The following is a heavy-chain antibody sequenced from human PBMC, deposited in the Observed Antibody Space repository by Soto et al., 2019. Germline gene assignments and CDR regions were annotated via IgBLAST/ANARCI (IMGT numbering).Heavy chain of an antibody. CDR3: ARTVAVAGIGSDY. CDR1: GFTFDDYA. V-gene: IGHV3-9*01. CDR2: ISWNSGNI. J-gene: IGHJ4*02. D-gene: IGHD6-19*01. Sequence: EVQLVESGGGLVQPGRSLRLSCAASGFTFDDYAMHWVRQAPGKGLEWVSGISWNSGNIGYADSVKGRFTISRDNAKNSLYLQMNSLRAEDTAVYYCARTVAVAGIGSDYWGQGTLVTVSS.